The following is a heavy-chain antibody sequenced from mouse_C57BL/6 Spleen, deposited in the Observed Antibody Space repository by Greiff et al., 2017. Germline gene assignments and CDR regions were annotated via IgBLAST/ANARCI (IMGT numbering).Heavy chain of an antibody. CDR3: ARSYDYDEGYYFDY. Sequence: EVKVEESGGGLVQPGGSLSLSCAASGFTFTDYYMSWVRQPPGKALEWLGFIRNKANGYTTEYSASVKGRFTISSDNSQSILYLQMNALRAEDSATYYCARSYDYDEGYYFDYWGQGTTLTVSS. CDR1: GFTFTDYY. CDR2: IRNKANGYTT. J-gene: IGHJ2*01. V-gene: IGHV7-3*01. D-gene: IGHD2-4*01.